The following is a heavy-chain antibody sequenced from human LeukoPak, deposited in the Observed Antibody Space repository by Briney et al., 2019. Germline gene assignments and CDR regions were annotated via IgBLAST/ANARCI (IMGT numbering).Heavy chain of an antibody. D-gene: IGHD2-21*01. J-gene: IGHJ4*02. CDR3: ARDGGGRTDY. Sequence: ASVKVSCKASGYTFTNYYMHWVRQAPGQGLEWMGIINPSGGTTSYAQKFQGRVTMTTDTSTSTAYMELRSLRSDDTAVYYCARDGGGRTDYWGQGTLVTVSS. CDR1: GYTFTNYY. V-gene: IGHV1-46*01. CDR2: INPSGGTT.